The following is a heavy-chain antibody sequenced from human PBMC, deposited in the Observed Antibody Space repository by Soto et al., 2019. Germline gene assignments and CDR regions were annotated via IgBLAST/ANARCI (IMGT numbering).Heavy chain of an antibody. J-gene: IGHJ5*02. CDR2: INPIFGKA. CDR3: AKDLRGKGLLPRLRGFDP. V-gene: IGHV1-69*06. D-gene: IGHD3-10*01. CDR1: GCTFSSYD. Sequence: GASVKVSCKASGCTFSSYDISWVRQATGQGLEWMGGINPIFGKANYAQKFQGRVTITADKSTNTAYMELSSLRSEDTAVYYCAKDLRGKGLLPRLRGFDPWGQGTLVTVSS.